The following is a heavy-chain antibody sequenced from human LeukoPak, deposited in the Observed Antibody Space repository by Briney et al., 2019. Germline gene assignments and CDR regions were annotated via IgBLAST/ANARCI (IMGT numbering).Heavy chain of an antibody. J-gene: IGHJ6*02. CDR2: INPSGGST. CDR1: GYTFTSYY. V-gene: IGHV1-46*01. CDR3: ARDSAVAEIYYYYGMDV. D-gene: IGHD6-19*01. Sequence: ASVKVSCKASGYTFTSYYMHWVRQAPGQGLEWMGIINPSGGSTSYAQKFQGRVTMTRDTSTSTVYMELSSLRSEDTAVYYCARDSAVAEIYYYYGMDVWGQGTTVTVSS.